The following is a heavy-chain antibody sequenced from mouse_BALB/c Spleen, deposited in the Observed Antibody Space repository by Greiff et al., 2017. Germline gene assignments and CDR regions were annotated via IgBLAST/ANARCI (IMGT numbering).Heavy chain of an antibody. CDR1: GYSITSDYA. CDR2: ISYSGST. Sequence: VQLQQSGPGLVKPSQSLSLTCTVTGYSITSDYAWNWIRQFPGNKLEWMGYISYSGSTSYNPSLKSRISITRDTSKNQFFLQLNSVTTEDTATYYCARGITTDYWGQGTTLTVSS. V-gene: IGHV3-2*02. CDR3: ARGITTDY. D-gene: IGHD1-1*01. J-gene: IGHJ2*01.